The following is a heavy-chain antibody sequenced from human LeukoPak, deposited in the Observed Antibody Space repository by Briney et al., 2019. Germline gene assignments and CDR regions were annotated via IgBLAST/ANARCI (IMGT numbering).Heavy chain of an antibody. D-gene: IGHD6-19*01. Sequence: PGGSLRLSCAASGFTFGAYGMHWVRQAPGKGLEWVAFIRYDGSNKYYTDSVKGRFTTSRDNSKNTLYLQMNSLRADDTAVYYCAKDPYASGWYGGFDYWGQGTLVTVSS. J-gene: IGHJ4*02. CDR2: IRYDGSNK. V-gene: IGHV3-30*02. CDR1: GFTFGAYG. CDR3: AKDPYASGWYGGFDY.